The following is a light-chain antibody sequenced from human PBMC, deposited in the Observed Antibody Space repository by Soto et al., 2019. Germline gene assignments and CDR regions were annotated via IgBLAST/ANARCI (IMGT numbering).Light chain of an antibody. Sequence: NFMLTQPHSVSESPGKTVTISCTRSSGSIASYYVQWYQQRPGSSPTTVIYEDNQRPSGVPDRFSGSIDSSSNSASLTISGLKTEDEADYYCQSYDSSNHVVFGVGTKVTVL. J-gene: IGLJ2*01. V-gene: IGLV6-57*01. CDR1: SGSIASYY. CDR3: QSYDSSNHVV. CDR2: EDN.